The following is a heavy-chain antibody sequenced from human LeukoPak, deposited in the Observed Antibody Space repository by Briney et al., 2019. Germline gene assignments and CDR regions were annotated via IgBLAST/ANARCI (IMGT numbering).Heavy chain of an antibody. D-gene: IGHD4-23*01. CDR1: GYTFTSYD. J-gene: IGHJ4*02. CDR3: ARQGYGGNSQGAADY. Sequence: GASVKVSCKASGYTFTSYDFSWVRQAPGQGLEWIGWISAYNGNTNYAQILQGRLTMTTDTSTSTAYMELRSLRSDDTAVYYCARQGYGGNSQGAADYWGQGTLATVSS. CDR2: ISAYNGNT. V-gene: IGHV1-18*01.